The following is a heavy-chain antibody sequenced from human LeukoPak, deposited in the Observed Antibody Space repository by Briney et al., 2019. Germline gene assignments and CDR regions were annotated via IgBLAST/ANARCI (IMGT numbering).Heavy chain of an antibody. CDR3: ARDHWQTPSYFDY. D-gene: IGHD1-1*01. CDR1: GYRFINYG. Sequence: ASVKVSCKASGYRFINYGISWVRQAPGQGLEWIGWISVYNANTNYAQKLQGRVTMTTDTSTSTAYMELRSLRSVDTAVYYCARDHWQTPSYFDYWGQGTLVTVSS. J-gene: IGHJ4*02. V-gene: IGHV1-18*01. CDR2: ISVYNANT.